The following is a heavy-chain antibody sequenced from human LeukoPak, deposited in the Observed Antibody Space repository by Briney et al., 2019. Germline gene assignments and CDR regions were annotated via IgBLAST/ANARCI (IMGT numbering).Heavy chain of an antibody. Sequence: GGSLRLSCAASGFTFSSYSMNWVRQAPGKGLEWVSYISSSSSTIYYADSVKGRFTISRDNSKNTLYLQMNSLRAEDTAVYYCARGNDIVVVPAAGDYMDVWGKGTTVTVSS. CDR1: GFTFSSYS. J-gene: IGHJ6*03. CDR3: ARGNDIVVVPAAGDYMDV. CDR2: ISSSSSTI. D-gene: IGHD2-2*01. V-gene: IGHV3-48*01.